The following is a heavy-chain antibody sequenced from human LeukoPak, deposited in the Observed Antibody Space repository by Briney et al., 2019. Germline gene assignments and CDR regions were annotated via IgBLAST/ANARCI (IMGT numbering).Heavy chain of an antibody. CDR3: AKDSNWAFDY. CDR2: IYGSGVSI. D-gene: IGHD7-27*01. J-gene: IGHJ4*02. Sequence: GGSLRLSCVASGFTFEKYVMNWVRQAPGKGLEWLATIYGSGVSISYADSVKGRFTISRDSSKNMVYLQMTSLRAEDTALYYCAKDSNWAFDYWGQGTLVSVSS. CDR1: GFTFEKYV. V-gene: IGHV3-23*01.